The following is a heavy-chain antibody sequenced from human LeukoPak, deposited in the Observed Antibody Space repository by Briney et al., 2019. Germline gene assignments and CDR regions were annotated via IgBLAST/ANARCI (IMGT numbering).Heavy chain of an antibody. D-gene: IGHD1-26*01. CDR1: GYSFTTYW. CDR2: IYPGDSEI. J-gene: IGHJ4*02. V-gene: IGHV5-51*01. Sequence: GESLKISCKASGYSFTTYWIAWVRQLPGKGLELMGMIYPGDSEIRYSPSFRGQVTISADKSTSTAYLQWSRLRASDTAIYYCARHEGSGSYYSYWGQGTLVTVSS. CDR3: ARHEGSGSYYSY.